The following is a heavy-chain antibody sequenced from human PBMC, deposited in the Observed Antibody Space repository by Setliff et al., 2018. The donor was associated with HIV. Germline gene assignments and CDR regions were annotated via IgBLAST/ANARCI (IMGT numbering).Heavy chain of an antibody. CDR2: IYHSGST. CDR1: GGSISSSNW. Sequence: PSETLSLTCAVSGGSISSSNWWSWVRQPPGKGLEWIGEIYHSGSTNYNPSLKSRVTVSVDTSKNQFSLKLSSVTAADTAVYFCARGLSSPFATGLWGQGTLVTVSS. D-gene: IGHD6-13*01. V-gene: IGHV4-4*02. J-gene: IGHJ4*02. CDR3: ARGLSSPFATGL.